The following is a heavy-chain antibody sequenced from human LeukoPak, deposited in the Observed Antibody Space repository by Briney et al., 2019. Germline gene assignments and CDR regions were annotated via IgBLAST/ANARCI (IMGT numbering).Heavy chain of an antibody. J-gene: IGHJ4*02. D-gene: IGHD6-19*01. CDR3: GKDAHSSGWRGGVDS. CDR1: GFTFSTYG. V-gene: IGHV3-30*18. CDR2: ISYTGGNK. Sequence: GGSLRLSCAASGFTFSTYGMHWVRQAPGKGLEWVALISYTGGNKYYADSVKGRFTISRDNSNNTLYLQMNSLIAEDTAVYYCGKDAHSSGWRGGVDSWGQGTLSPSPQ.